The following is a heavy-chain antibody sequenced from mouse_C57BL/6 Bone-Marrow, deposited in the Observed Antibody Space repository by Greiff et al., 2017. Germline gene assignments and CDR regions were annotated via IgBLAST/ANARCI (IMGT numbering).Heavy chain of an antibody. CDR1: GYTFTSYW. CDR3: ASPYYYVSSFDV. V-gene: IGHV1-64*01. CDR2: IHPNSGST. J-gene: IGHJ1*03. Sequence: QVQLQQPGAELVKPGASVKLSCTASGYTFTSYWMHWVKQRPGQGLEWIGMIHPNSGSTNYNEKFKSKATLTVDKSSSTAYMQLSSLTSEDSAVYYCASPYYYVSSFDVWGTGTTVTVSS. D-gene: IGHD1-1*01.